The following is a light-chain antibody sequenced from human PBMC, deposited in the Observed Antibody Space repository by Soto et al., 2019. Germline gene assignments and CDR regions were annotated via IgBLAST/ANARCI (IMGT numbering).Light chain of an antibody. CDR3: QQYGSSAIT. Sequence: EIVLTQSLGPLSLSPGERATLLCRASHSVSSSYLACYQQKPGQAPRLLIYGASSRATGIPDRFSGSGSGTDFTLTISSLEPEDFAVYYCQQYGSSAITFGQGTRLEIK. CDR1: HSVSSSY. J-gene: IGKJ5*01. CDR2: GAS. V-gene: IGKV3-20*01.